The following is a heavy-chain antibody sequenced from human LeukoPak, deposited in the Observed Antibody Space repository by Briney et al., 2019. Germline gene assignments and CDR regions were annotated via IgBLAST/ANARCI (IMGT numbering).Heavy chain of an antibody. CDR2: IHPHGIF. CDR3: SRGRDRSKAGDH. CDR1: GGSCDDYY. Sequence: SETLSLTCDVSGGSCDDYYCSWIRQPPGKGLEWIGEIHPHGIFYYNSSLMSRVTISIDTSKSQFSLRLTSVTAADKAIYYCSRGRDRSKAGDHWGQGSLVTVSS. D-gene: IGHD5-24*01. J-gene: IGHJ4*02. V-gene: IGHV4-34*01.